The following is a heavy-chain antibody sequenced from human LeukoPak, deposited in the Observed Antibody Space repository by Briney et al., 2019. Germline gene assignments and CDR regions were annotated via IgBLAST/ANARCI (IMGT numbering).Heavy chain of an antibody. V-gene: IGHV1-69*13. Sequence: SVKVSCKASGGTFSSYAISWVRQAPGQGLEWMGGIIPIFGTANYAQKFQGRVTITADESTSTAYMELSSLRSEDTAVYYCARDRIAARPYYYYMDVWGKGTTVTVSS. CDR3: ARDRIAARPYYYYMDV. CDR1: GGTFSSYA. J-gene: IGHJ6*03. D-gene: IGHD6-6*01. CDR2: IIPIFGTA.